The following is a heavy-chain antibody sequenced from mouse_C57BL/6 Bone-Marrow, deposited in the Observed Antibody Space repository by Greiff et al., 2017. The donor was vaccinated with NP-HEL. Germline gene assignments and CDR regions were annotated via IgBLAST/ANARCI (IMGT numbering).Heavy chain of an antibody. J-gene: IGHJ4*01. CDR2: IHPNSGST. D-gene: IGHD2-3*01. CDR3: ARWGWLLSLYAMDY. CDR1: GYTFTSYW. Sequence: QVQLQQPGAELVKPGASVKLSCKASGYTFTSYWMHWVKQRPGQGLEWIGMIHPNSGSTNYNEKFKSKATLTVDKSSSTAYMQLSSLTSEDSAVYYCARWGWLLSLYAMDYWGRGTSVTVSS. V-gene: IGHV1-64*01.